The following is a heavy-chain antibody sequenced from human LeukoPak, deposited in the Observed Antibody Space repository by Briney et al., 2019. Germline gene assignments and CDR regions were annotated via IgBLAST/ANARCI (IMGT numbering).Heavy chain of an antibody. V-gene: IGHV4-34*01. Sequence: SETLSLTCAVYGGSFSGYYWSWIRQPPGKGLEWIGEINDSGSTNYNPSLKSRVTISVDTSKNQFSLKLSSVTAADTAVYYCARLTEDYWGQGTLVTVSS. D-gene: IGHD1-20*01. CDR2: INDSGST. CDR3: ARLTEDY. J-gene: IGHJ4*02. CDR1: GGSFSGYY.